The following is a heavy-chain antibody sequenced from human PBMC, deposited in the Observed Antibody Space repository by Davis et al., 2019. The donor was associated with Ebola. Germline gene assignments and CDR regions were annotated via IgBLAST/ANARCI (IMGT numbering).Heavy chain of an antibody. Sequence: MPSETLSLTCTVSGGSISSYYWSWIRQPPGKGLEWIGYIYYSGSTNYNPSLKSRVTISVDTSKNQFSLKLGSVTAADTAVYYCARVAYYYDSSGYNRGAFDIWGQGTMVTVSS. CDR1: GGSISSYY. J-gene: IGHJ3*02. D-gene: IGHD3-22*01. V-gene: IGHV4-59*01. CDR2: IYYSGST. CDR3: ARVAYYYDSSGYNRGAFDI.